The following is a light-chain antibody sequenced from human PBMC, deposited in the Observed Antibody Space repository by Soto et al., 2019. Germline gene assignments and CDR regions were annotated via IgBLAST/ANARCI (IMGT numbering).Light chain of an antibody. J-gene: IGLJ2*01. CDR2: YDD. Sequence: QPVLTQPPSVSEAPRQRVTISCSGSSSNIGNNAVNWYQQLPGKAPKLLIYYDDLLPSGVSDRFSGSNSGTSASLDISGLQSEDEADYYCAAWDDSLNGVVFGGGTKLTVL. V-gene: IGLV1-36*01. CDR1: SSNIGNNA. CDR3: AAWDDSLNGVV.